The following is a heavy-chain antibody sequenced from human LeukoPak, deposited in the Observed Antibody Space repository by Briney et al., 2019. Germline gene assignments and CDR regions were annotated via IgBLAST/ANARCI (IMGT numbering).Heavy chain of an antibody. CDR1: GYIFTGYY. CDR3: ARARGSSWYLFDY. Sequence: GASVKVSCKASGYIFTGYYMHWVRQAPGQGLEWMGWINPNSGGTNYAQKFQGWVTMTRDTSISTAYMELSRLRSDDTAVYYCARARGSSWYLFDYWGQGTLVTVPS. CDR2: INPNSGGT. J-gene: IGHJ4*02. D-gene: IGHD6-13*01. V-gene: IGHV1-2*04.